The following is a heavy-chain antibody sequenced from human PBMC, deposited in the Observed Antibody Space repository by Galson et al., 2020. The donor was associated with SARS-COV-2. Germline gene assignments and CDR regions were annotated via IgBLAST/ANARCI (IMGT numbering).Heavy chain of an antibody. D-gene: IGHD3-10*01. V-gene: IGHV3-74*01. CDR3: ARESAVQGGYYMDV. Sequence: ESLKISCAASGFTFSTYWMHWVRQAPGKGLVWVSRIHRDGSTTTYADSVQGRFTISRDHAKNTLYLQMSSLRAEDAAVYYGARESAVQGGYYMDVWGKGTTVTVSS. CDR1: GFTFSTYW. CDR2: IHRDGSTT. J-gene: IGHJ6*03.